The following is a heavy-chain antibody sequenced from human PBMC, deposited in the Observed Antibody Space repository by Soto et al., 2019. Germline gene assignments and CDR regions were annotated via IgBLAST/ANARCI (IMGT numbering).Heavy chain of an antibody. V-gene: IGHV3-30*18. J-gene: IGHJ3*02. CDR2: ISYDGSNK. CDR3: AKPFYEAPAGEDAFDI. Sequence: GGSLRLSCAASGFTFSSYGMHWVRQAPGKGLEWVAVISYDGSNKYYADSAKGRFTISRDNSKNTLYLQMNSLRAEDTAVYYCAKPFYEAPAGEDAFDIWGQGTMVSVSS. CDR1: GFTFSSYG. D-gene: IGHD3-16*01.